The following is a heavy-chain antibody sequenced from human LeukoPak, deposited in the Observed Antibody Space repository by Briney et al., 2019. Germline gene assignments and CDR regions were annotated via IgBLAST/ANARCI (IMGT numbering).Heavy chain of an antibody. D-gene: IGHD6-13*01. V-gene: IGHV3-30*19. Sequence: GRSLRLSCAASGFTFSSYGMHWVRQAPGKGLEWVAVISYDGSDKSYADSVKGRVTISRDNSKNTLYLLMNTLRAEDTAVYYCARVGGGSSWFGHFDYWGQGTLVTVSS. J-gene: IGHJ4*02. CDR1: GFTFSSYG. CDR3: ARVGGGSSWFGHFDY. CDR2: ISYDGSDK.